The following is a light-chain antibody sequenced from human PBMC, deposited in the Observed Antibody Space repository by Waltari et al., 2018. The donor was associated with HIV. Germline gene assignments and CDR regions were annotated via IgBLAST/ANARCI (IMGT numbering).Light chain of an antibody. V-gene: IGLV3-21*01. CDR1: NIGSKS. CDR2: DDG. CDR3: QVWDTTSDHWV. J-gene: IGLJ3*02. Sequence: SYVLTQPPSVSVGPGQTARITCGGNNIGSKSVHWYQQRPGQAPVLVINDDGDRPSGIPERCAGSNAENTATLTISRVEVGDEADYYCQVWDTTSDHWVFGGGTKVTAL.